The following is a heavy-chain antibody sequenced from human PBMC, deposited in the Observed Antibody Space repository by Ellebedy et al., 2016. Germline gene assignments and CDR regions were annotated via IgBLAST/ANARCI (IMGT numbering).Heavy chain of an antibody. CDR3: ARALLRYFDWLSHRAFDI. V-gene: IGHV4-34*01. J-gene: IGHJ3*02. CDR1: GGSFSGYY. CDR2: INHSGST. D-gene: IGHD3-9*01. Sequence: SETLSLXCAVFGGSFSGYYWSWIRQPPGKGLEWIGEINHSGSTNYNPSLKSRVTISVDTSKNQFSLKLSSVTAADTAVYYCARALLRYFDWLSHRAFDIWGQGTMVTVSS.